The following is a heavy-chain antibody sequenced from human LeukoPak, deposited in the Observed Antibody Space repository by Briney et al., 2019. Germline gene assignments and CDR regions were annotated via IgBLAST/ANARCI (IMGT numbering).Heavy chain of an antibody. CDR3: ALGYCSSTSCIHDAFDI. D-gene: IGHD2-2*01. CDR1: GFTFSSYA. CDR2: ISGSGGST. V-gene: IGHV3-23*01. J-gene: IGHJ3*02. Sequence: QPGGSLRLSCAASGFTFSSYAMSWVRQAPGKGLEWVSAISGSGGSTYYADSVKGRFTISRDNSKNTLYLQMNSLRAEDTAVYYCALGYCSSTSCIHDAFDIWGQGTMVTVSS.